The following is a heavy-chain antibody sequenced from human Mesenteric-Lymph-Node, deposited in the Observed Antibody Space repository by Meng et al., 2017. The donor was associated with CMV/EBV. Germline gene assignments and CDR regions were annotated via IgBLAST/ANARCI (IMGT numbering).Heavy chain of an antibody. V-gene: IGHV1-2*02. CDR3: ARGYSSSWYWFDP. CDR1: GYTFTSYY. D-gene: IGHD6-13*01. Sequence: ASVKVSCKASGYTFTSYYIHWVRQAPGQGLEWMGWINPNSGGTNYAQKFQGRVTMTRDTSISTAYMELSRLRSDDTAVYYCARGYSSSWYWFDPWGQGTLVTVSS. J-gene: IGHJ5*02. CDR2: INPNSGGT.